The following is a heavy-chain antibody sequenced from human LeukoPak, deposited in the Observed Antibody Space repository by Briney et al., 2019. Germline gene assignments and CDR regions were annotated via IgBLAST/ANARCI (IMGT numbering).Heavy chain of an antibody. V-gene: IGHV3-33*01. Sequence: PGGSLRLSCAASGFTFSSYGMHWVRQAPGKGLEWVAVIWYDGSNKYYADSVKGRFTLSRDNSKNTLYLQMNSLRAEDTAVYYCATRGDYYDSSGFQHWGQGTLVTVSS. D-gene: IGHD3-22*01. CDR2: IWYDGSNK. CDR1: GFTFSSYG. J-gene: IGHJ1*01. CDR3: ATRGDYYDSSGFQH.